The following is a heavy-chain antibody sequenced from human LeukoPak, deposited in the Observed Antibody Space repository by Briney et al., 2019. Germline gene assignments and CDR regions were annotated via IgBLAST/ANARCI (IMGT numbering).Heavy chain of an antibody. CDR2: IKQDGSQK. V-gene: IGHV3-7*03. CDR3: ARVEGP. Sequence: GALGISFAASGFPFSSYWMSWVRPAPGKGLEWVANIKQDGSQKYYVDSVKGRFTISRDNAKNSLYLQMNSLRAEDTAVYYCARVEGPWGQGTLVTVSS. J-gene: IGHJ4*02. CDR1: GFPFSSYW.